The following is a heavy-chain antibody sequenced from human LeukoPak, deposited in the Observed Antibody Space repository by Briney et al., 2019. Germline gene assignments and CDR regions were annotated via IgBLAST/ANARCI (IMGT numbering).Heavy chain of an antibody. CDR2: INPSGGST. D-gene: IGHD1-7*01. V-gene: IGHV1-46*01. CDR1: GYTFTSYY. J-gene: IGHJ5*02. Sequence: ASVKVSCKASGYTFTSYYMHWVRQAPGQGLEWMGIINPSGGSTSYAQKFQGRVTMTRDMSTGTVYMELSSLRSEDTAVYYCARDGDWNYVGGYWFDPWGQGTLVTVSS. CDR3: ARDGDWNYVGGYWFDP.